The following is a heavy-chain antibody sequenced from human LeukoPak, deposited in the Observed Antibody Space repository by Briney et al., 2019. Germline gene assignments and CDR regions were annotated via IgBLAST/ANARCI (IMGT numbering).Heavy chain of an antibody. CDR3: AKLRAGSGWYGDLDY. V-gene: IGHV3-23*01. D-gene: IGHD6-19*01. CDR2: ISGSGGST. Sequence: HPGGSLRLSCAASGFTFSSYAMRWVRQAPGKGLEWVSAISGSGGSTYYADSVKGRFTISRDNSKNTLYLQMNSLRAEDTAVYYCAKLRAGSGWYGDLDYWGQGTLVTVSS. CDR1: GFTFSSYA. J-gene: IGHJ4*02.